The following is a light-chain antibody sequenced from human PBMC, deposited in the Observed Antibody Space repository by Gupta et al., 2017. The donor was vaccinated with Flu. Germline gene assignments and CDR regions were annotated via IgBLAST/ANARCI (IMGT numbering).Light chain of an antibody. CDR1: QDISNY. J-gene: IGKJ2*03. Sequence: DIQMTQSPSSLSASVGDRVNITCQASQDISNYLNWYQQKPGKAPKLLIYDASNLETGVPSRFSGSGSGTDFTVTISSLQPEDIATYYCQQYDNLLYSFGQGTKLEIK. CDR3: QQYDNLLYS. V-gene: IGKV1-33*01. CDR2: DAS.